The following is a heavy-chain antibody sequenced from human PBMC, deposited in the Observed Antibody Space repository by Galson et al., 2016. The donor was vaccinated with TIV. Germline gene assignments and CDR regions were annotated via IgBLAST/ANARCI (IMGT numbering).Heavy chain of an antibody. CDR2: ILYDGSSQ. CDR1: GFTFSHFG. CDR3: AKDSTTTLYYMDV. Sequence: SLRLSCAASGFTFSHFGMHWVRQSPGKGLEWLAVILYDGSSQFYADSVKGRFTISRDNSKNTVYLQMNGLRAEDTALYCCAKDSTTTLYYMDVWGKGTTVTVSS. V-gene: IGHV3-30*18. D-gene: IGHD4-17*01. J-gene: IGHJ6*03.